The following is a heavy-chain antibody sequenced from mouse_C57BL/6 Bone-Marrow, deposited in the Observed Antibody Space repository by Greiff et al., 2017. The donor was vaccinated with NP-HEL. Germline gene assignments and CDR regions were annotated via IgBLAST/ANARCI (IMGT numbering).Heavy chain of an antibody. CDR2: IDPANGNT. CDR1: GFNIKNTY. D-gene: IGHD1-1*01. V-gene: IGHV14-3*01. J-gene: IGHJ4*01. CDR3: VWPKAVRYYAMDY. Sequence: EVQLQQSVAELVRPGASVKLSCTASGFNIKNTYMHWVKQRPEQGLEWIGRIDPANGNTKYAPKFQGKATITADTSSNTAYLQLSSLTSEDTAIYYCVWPKAVRYYAMDYWGQGTSVTVSS.